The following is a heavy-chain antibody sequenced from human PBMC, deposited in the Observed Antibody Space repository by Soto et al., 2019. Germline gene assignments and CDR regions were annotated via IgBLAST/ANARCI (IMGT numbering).Heavy chain of an antibody. J-gene: IGHJ5*02. CDR1: GYSFTMYG. CDR3: ARSVKGWELFNYFDP. V-gene: IGHV1-18*01. Sequence: ASVKVSCKASGYSFTMYGISWVGQSPLQWPGWMGGISAYYGNTDYAQKFQGRVTMTTDTSTSTAYMELRSLRSDDTAVYYCARSVKGWELFNYFDPWGQGTLVTVSS. CDR2: ISAYYGNT. D-gene: IGHD1-26*01.